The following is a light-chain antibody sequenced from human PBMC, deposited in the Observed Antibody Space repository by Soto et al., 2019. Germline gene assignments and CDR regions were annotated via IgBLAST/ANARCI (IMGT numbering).Light chain of an antibody. CDR3: QHRTECPPIFT. CDR1: QSDATY. Sequence: EIVLTQSPPTLSLSPGQRATLSCRSSQSDATYLAWYQQRPGQAPRLPIYHASHRATGVPVRFSGSGSGTDCTLIISSLEPEDFAVYYCQHRTECPPIFTFGPGTKVEIK. J-gene: IGKJ3*01. CDR2: HAS. V-gene: IGKV3-11*01.